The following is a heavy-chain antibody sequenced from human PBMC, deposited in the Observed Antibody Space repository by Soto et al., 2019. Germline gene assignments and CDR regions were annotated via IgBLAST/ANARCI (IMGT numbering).Heavy chain of an antibody. CDR2: IYYSGST. CDR3: PRGHYDYAWGSYRPPDY. CDR1: GGSISSGGYY. D-gene: IGHD3-16*02. J-gene: IGHJ4*02. Sequence: QVQLQESGPGLVKPSQTLSLTCTVSGGSISSGGYYWSWIRQHPGKGLEWIGYIYYSGSTYYNPSLKSRVTISVDTSKNQFSLKLSSVTAADTAVYYCPRGHYDYAWGSYRPPDYWGQGTLVTVSS. V-gene: IGHV4-31*03.